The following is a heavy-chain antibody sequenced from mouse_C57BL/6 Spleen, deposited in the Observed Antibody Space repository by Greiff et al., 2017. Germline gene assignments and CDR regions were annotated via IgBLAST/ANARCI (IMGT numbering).Heavy chain of an antibody. CDR1: GYTFTGYW. V-gene: IGHV1-9*01. J-gene: IGHJ3*01. Sequence: VQLQQSGAELMKPGASVKLSCKATGYTFTGYWIEWVKQRPGHGLEWIGEILPGSGSTNYNEKFKGKATFTADTSSNTAYMQLSSLTTEDSAIYYCANLPIYYYGSSSAWFAYWGQGTLVTVSA. D-gene: IGHD1-1*01. CDR2: ILPGSGST. CDR3: ANLPIYYYGSSSAWFAY.